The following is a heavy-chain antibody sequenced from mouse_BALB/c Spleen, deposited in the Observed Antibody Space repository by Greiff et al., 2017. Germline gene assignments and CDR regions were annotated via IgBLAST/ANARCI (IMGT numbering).Heavy chain of an antibody. D-gene: IGHD3-3*01. CDR2: IYPGDGDT. V-gene: IGHV1-87*01. J-gene: IGHJ4*01. CDR1: GYTFTSYW. CDR3: SPGTGYAMDY. Sequence: QVQLQQSGTVLARPGASVKMSCKASGYTFTSYWMHWVKQRPGPGLEWIGAIYPGDGDTRYTQKFKGKATLTADKSSSTAYMQLSSLASEDSAVYYCSPGTGYAMDYWGQGTSVTVSS.